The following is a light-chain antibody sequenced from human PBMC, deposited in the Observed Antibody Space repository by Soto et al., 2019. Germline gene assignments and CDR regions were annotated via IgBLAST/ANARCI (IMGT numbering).Light chain of an antibody. Sequence: DIQMTQSPSTLSASVGDRVTITCRASQSISSWLAWYQQKPGKAPKLLIYDASSLESGVPSRFSGSGSGTEYTLTISSLQPDDFATYYCQQYNSYLLTFGGGTKVEIK. CDR3: QQYNSYLLT. J-gene: IGKJ4*01. CDR1: QSISSW. V-gene: IGKV1-5*01. CDR2: DAS.